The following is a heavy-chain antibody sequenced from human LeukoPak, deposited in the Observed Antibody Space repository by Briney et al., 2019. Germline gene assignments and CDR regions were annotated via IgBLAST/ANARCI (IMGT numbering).Heavy chain of an antibody. Sequence: SETLFLTCTVSGGSISSGNYYWGWIRQPPGKGLEWIGNIYYSGSTYCNPSLKSRVTISVDTSKNQFSLKLGSVTAADTAVYFCASSPRMATSHFDYWGQGALVTVSS. D-gene: IGHD5-24*01. CDR1: GGSISSGNYY. CDR3: ASSPRMATSHFDY. J-gene: IGHJ4*02. CDR2: IYYSGST. V-gene: IGHV4-39*01.